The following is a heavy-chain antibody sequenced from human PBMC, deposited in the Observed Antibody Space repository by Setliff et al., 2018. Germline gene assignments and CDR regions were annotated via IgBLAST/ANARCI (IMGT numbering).Heavy chain of an antibody. J-gene: IGHJ5*02. V-gene: IGHV1-69*13. D-gene: IGHD3-16*01. CDR1: GDTFSTYA. CDR2: IIPVFGTA. CDR3: ARELRSPYWHLDT. Sequence: GASVKVSCKASGDTFSTYALSWVRQAPGQGLEWMGRIIPVFGTAKYAQKFQGRVTITADESTSTGYMELRSLRSDDTAVYYCARELRSPYWHLDTWGQGTQVTVSS.